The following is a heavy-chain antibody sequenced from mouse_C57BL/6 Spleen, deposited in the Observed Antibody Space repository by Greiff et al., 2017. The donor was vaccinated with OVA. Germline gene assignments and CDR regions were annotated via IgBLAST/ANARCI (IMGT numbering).Heavy chain of an antibody. CDR1: GYSITSGYY. CDR2: ISYDGSN. Sequence: EVKVEESGPGLVKPSQSLSLTCSVTGYSITSGYYWYLIRQYPGNNLEWMGYISYDGSNNYTPSLKNRITITRDTSKNQFFLKLNSVTTEDTATYYCARGDFAYWGQGTLVTVSA. CDR3: ARGDFAY. V-gene: IGHV3-6*01. J-gene: IGHJ3*01.